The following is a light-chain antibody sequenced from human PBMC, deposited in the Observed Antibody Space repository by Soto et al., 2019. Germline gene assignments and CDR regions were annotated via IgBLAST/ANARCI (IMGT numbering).Light chain of an antibody. CDR3: SSYGGSNTLV. V-gene: IGLV2-14*03. Sequence: QSALTQPASVSGSPGQSITISCTGTGSDIGAYKYVSWYQQHPGKAPKLLIFDVRNRPSGVSSRFSGSKSGNTASLTISGLQAEDEADYYCSSYGGSNTLVFGGGTKLTVL. CDR2: DVR. CDR1: GSDIGAYKY. J-gene: IGLJ3*02.